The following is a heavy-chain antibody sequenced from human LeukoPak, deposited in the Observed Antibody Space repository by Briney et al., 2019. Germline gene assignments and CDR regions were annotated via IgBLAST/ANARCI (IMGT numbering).Heavy chain of an antibody. CDR2: ISSSSSTM. D-gene: IGHD2-15*01. Sequence: GGSLRLSCAASGFTFNTYEMNWVRQAPGKGLEWASYISSSSSTMFYADSVKGRFTISRDNAKNSLYLQMSSLRAEDTAVYYCARGGYDVSYYYYYGMDVWGQGTTVTVSS. CDR3: ARGGYDVSYYYYYGMDV. J-gene: IGHJ6*02. CDR1: GFTFNTYE. V-gene: IGHV3-48*03.